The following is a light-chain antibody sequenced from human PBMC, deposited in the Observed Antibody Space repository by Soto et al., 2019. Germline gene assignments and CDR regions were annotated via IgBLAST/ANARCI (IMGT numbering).Light chain of an antibody. CDR1: QSLLYSSDNKDY. Sequence: DIVITQSPDSLAVSLGKRASINCKSSQSLLYSSDNKDYLAWYQHKPGQPPRLLIYWASARASGVPDRFRGSGSGTDFTLTITSLQAEDVAVYYCQHYYTPPYAFGPGTKLEIK. V-gene: IGKV4-1*01. CDR2: WAS. CDR3: QHYYTPPYA. J-gene: IGKJ2*01.